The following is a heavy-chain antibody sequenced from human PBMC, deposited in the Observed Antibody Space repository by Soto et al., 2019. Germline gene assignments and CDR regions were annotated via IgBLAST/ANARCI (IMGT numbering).Heavy chain of an antibody. Sequence: QITVKESGPKLVKPSQTLTLTCAFSGFSLSTSGVGVGWVRQPPGQAPEWLALMYWDDDKRYRPSLKSRLSITKDTSKDQVVFTITNMDPVDTATYDCVHQDWNNNSCGFDLWGRSTLVTVSS. CDR1: GFSLSTSGVG. J-gene: IGHJ2*01. CDR2: MYWDDDK. D-gene: IGHD1-1*01. V-gene: IGHV2-5*02. CDR3: VHQDWNNNSCGFDL.